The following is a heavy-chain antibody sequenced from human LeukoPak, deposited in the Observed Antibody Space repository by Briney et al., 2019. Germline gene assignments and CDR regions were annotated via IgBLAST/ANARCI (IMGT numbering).Heavy chain of an antibody. CDR2: IWYDGSNK. J-gene: IGHJ4*02. CDR3: ARDRGDGSGTYCDY. Sequence: PGGSLRLSCAASGFTFSSYAMSWVRQAPGKGLEWVAVIWYDGSNKYYADSVKGRFTISRDNSKNTLYLQMNSLRDEDTAVYYCARDRGDGSGTYCDYWGRGTLVTVSS. CDR1: GFTFSSYA. V-gene: IGHV3-33*08. D-gene: IGHD3-10*01.